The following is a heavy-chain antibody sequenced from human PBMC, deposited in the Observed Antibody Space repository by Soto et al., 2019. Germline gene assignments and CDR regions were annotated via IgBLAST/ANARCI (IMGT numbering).Heavy chain of an antibody. Sequence: EVQLLESGGGLVQPGGSLRLSCAASGFTFSSYAMNWVRQAAGKGLEWASGISGSGGSTYYADSVKGRFTISRDNSKNTLFLSMNSLRAEDTAVYYCAKEGITIFGVANHYGTDVWGQGTTVTVSS. CDR3: AKEGITIFGVANHYGTDV. CDR1: GFTFSSYA. J-gene: IGHJ6*02. V-gene: IGHV3-23*01. D-gene: IGHD3-3*01. CDR2: ISGSGGST.